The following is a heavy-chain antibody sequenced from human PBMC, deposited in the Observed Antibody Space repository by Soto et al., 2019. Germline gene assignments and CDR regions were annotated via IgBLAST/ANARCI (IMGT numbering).Heavy chain of an antibody. D-gene: IGHD1-26*01. J-gene: IGHJ3*02. V-gene: IGHV3-11*05. CDR2: ITSSSANT. Sequence: QLVESGGGLVKPGTSLRLSCVASEFTFSDYYMHWIRQAPGKGLEWITYITSSSANTDYADSVKGRFTISRDNAKNSVFLQMNSLRAEDTAVYYCARGAPWGVTFPLEIWGQGTMVTVSS. CDR1: EFTFSDYY. CDR3: ARGAPWGVTFPLEI.